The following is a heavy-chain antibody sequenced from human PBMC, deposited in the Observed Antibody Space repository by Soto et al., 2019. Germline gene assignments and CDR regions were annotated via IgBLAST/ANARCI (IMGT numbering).Heavy chain of an antibody. CDR1: GGTVASSHW. CDR3: AREIVTAGGNNYFDP. CDR2: VYHTGDT. Sequence: PGGSLRLSCAASGGTVASSHWWSWVRQSPGRGLEWIGNVYHTGDTNFNPSLQSRVTFSVDKSNNQFSLRLTSVTAADTAVYFCAREIVTAGGNNYFDPWGPGTLVTVSS. V-gene: IGHV4-4*01. D-gene: IGHD2-21*02. J-gene: IGHJ5*02.